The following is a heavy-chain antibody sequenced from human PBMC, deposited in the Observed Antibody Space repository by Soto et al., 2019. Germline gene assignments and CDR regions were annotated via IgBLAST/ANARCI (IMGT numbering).Heavy chain of an antibody. CDR1: GFTFSSYA. CDR2: ISGRGRSS. V-gene: IGHV3-23*01. D-gene: IGHD2-8*01. Sequence: EVQLLESGGGLVQPGGSLRLSCAASGFTFSSYAMSWVRQAPGKGLEWVSTISGRGRSSYYADSVKGRFTISRDNSKNTLYLQMNSLRAEDTAIYYCAYCTNGEGCHENHWGQGALVTVSS. CDR3: AYCTNGEGCHENH. J-gene: IGHJ5*02.